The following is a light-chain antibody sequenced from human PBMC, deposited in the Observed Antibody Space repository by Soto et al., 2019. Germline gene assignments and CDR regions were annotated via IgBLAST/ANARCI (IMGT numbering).Light chain of an antibody. V-gene: IGLV2-14*01. Sequence: QSVLTQPASVSRSPGQSITISCTGTSSDVGGYNYVSWYQQRPGKAPKLVIYDVSNRPSGVSKRFSASKSGNTASLTISGLQAEDEADYYCSSYTSSRTNVFGTGTKVTVL. CDR3: SSYTSSRTNV. CDR2: DVS. J-gene: IGLJ1*01. CDR1: SSDVGGYNY.